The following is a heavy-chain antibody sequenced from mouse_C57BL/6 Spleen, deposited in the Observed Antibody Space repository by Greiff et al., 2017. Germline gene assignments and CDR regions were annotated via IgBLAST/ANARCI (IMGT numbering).Heavy chain of an antibody. J-gene: IGHJ1*03. D-gene: IGHD1-1*01. CDR3: ARCPYYYGSSYWYFDV. CDR2: IDPNSGGT. V-gene: IGHV1-72*01. Sequence: QVQLQQPGAELVKPGASVKLSCKASGYTFTSYWMHWVKQRPGRGLEWIGRIDPNSGGTKYNEKFKSKATLTVDKPSSTAYMQLSSLTSEDSAVYDCARCPYYYGSSYWYFDVWGTGTTVTVSS. CDR1: GYTFTSYW.